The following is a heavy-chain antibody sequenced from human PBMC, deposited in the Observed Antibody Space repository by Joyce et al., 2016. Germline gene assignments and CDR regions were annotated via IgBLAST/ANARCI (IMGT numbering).Heavy chain of an antibody. Sequence: VQLVESGGGLVQPGGSLRLSCAASGFTFSSYWMTWVRQAPGKGLGCVANIKQDGSGKYYVYSAKVRFTISRDNTKNSLFLQMNSLRAEDTAVYFCARRYCSGSTCYSHFDYWGQGTLVTVSS. CDR3: ARRYCSGSTCYSHFDY. CDR1: GFTFSSYW. V-gene: IGHV3-7*01. J-gene: IGHJ4*02. D-gene: IGHD2-15*01. CDR2: IKQDGSGK.